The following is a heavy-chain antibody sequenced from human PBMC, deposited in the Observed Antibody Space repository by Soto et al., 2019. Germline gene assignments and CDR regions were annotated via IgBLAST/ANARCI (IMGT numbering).Heavy chain of an antibody. D-gene: IGHD2-15*01. CDR3: AREYGYCSGGSCYENWFDP. V-gene: IGHV1-2*04. Sequence: ASVKVSCTASGYTFTVYYMHWVRQAPGQGLEWMGWINPNSGGTNYAQKFQGWVTMTRDTSISTAYTELSRLRSDDTAVYYCAREYGYCSGGSCYENWFDPWGQGTLVTVSS. CDR1: GYTFTVYY. CDR2: INPNSGGT. J-gene: IGHJ5*02.